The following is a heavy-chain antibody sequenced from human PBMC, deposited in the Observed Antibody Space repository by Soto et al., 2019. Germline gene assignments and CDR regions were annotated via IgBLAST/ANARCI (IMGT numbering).Heavy chain of an antibody. D-gene: IGHD3-22*01. CDR3: ARDRSYYDSSGSYSPPY. Sequence: VQLLESGGGLVQPGGSLRLSCAASGFTFSSYAMNWVRQAPGKGLEWVSAISGSAATTHFADSVKGRFTISRDNSKNTRYLQMNSLRAEDTAVYYCARDRSYYDSSGSYSPPYWGQGTLVTVSS. CDR2: ISGSAATT. CDR1: GFTFSSYA. J-gene: IGHJ4*02. V-gene: IGHV3-23*01.